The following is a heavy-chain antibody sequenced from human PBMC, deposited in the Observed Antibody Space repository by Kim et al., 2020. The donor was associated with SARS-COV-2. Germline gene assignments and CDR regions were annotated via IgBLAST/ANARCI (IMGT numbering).Heavy chain of an antibody. Sequence: EDSVQSRLPSTRDNSKNTLYRQMNSLRAEDTAVYYCARRIAGSYYYGMDVWGQGTTVTVSS. CDR3: ARRIAGSYYYGMDV. D-gene: IGHD3-10*01. V-gene: IGHV3-30*01. J-gene: IGHJ6*02.